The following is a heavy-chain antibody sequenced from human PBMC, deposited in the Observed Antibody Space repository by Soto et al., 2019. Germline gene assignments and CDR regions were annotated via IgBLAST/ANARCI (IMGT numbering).Heavy chain of an antibody. V-gene: IGHV3-23*01. CDR2: VSGSGDST. Sequence: PLRVSCTASEFTFSSYAMSWVLKNPCKWLELVSAVSGSGDSTYYADSVKGRFTISRDNSKNTLYLQMNSLRAEDTAVYYCAKGRASDCPGCTQDYWGQGTLVTVSS. CDR1: EFTFSSYA. J-gene: IGHJ4*02. CDR3: AKGRASDCPGCTQDY. D-gene: IGHD2-21*02.